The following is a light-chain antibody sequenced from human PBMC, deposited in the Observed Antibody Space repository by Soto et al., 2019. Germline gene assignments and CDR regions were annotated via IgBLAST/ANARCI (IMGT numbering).Light chain of an antibody. CDR1: QTLTNSF. Sequence: EILLTQSPGTLSLSPGDRATLSCRASQTLTNSFLAWYQQKPGQTPRLLIYGASIRATDIQDRFSGSGSGTDFTLTISRLEPEDFAVYFCQQYGRLPLSFGGGTKVEIK. CDR3: QQYGRLPLS. J-gene: IGKJ4*01. V-gene: IGKV3-20*01. CDR2: GAS.